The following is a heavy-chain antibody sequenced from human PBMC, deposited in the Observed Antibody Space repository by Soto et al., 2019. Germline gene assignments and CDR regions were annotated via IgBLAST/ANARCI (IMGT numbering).Heavy chain of an antibody. V-gene: IGHV1-18*01. D-gene: IGHD6-6*01. CDR1: GYTFTSYG. J-gene: IGHJ5*02. CDR3: ARSSGSAYWFDP. Sequence: QVQLVQSGAEVKKPGASVKVSCKASGYTFTSYGISWVRQAPGQGLEWMGWISAYNGNTNYAQKLQGRVTMTIDTSTSTADMELRSLRSDDPGVYYCARSSGSAYWFDPWGQGTLVTVSS. CDR2: ISAYNGNT.